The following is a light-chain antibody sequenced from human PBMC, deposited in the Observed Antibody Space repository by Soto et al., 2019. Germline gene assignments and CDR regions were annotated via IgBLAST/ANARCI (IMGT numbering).Light chain of an antibody. CDR3: QQRSNWPTHT. Sequence: EVVLTQSPATLSLSPGERATLSCRASEIVNKYLAWYQQKPGQAPRLLIYDASNRATGIPARFSGSGSGTDFTLTISSLEPEDFALYFCQQRSNWPTHTVGQGNKLQIK. CDR2: DAS. J-gene: IGKJ2*01. V-gene: IGKV3-11*01. CDR1: EIVNKY.